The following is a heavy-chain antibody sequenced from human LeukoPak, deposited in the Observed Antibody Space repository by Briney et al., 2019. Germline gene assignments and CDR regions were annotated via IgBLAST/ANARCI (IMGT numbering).Heavy chain of an antibody. CDR1: GSTFSSYA. V-gene: IGHV3-23*01. D-gene: IGHD3-9*01. CDR2: ISGSGGST. J-gene: IGHJ4*02. CDR3: AKEGDILTGYAGFDY. Sequence: GGSLRLSCAASGSTFSSYAMSWVRQAPGKGLEWVSAISGSGGSTYYADSVKGRFTISRDNSKTTLYLQMNSLRAEDTAVYYCAKEGDILTGYAGFDYWGQGTLVTVSS.